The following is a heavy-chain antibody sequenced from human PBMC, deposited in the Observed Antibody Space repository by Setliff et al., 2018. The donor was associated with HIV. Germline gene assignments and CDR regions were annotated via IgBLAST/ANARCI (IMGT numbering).Heavy chain of an antibody. Sequence: ASVKVSCKASGYTFTSYGISWVRRAPGQGLEWMGWISAYNGNTNYAQKLQGRVTMTTDTSTSTAYMELRSLRSDDTAVYYCARALPGITMIVVVITEVESAFDIWGQGTMVTVSS. V-gene: IGHV1-18*01. CDR2: ISAYNGNT. J-gene: IGHJ3*02. CDR1: GYTFTSYG. CDR3: ARALPGITMIVVVITEVESAFDI. D-gene: IGHD3-22*01.